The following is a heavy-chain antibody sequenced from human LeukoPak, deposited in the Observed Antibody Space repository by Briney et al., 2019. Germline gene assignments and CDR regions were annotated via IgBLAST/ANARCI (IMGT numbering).Heavy chain of an antibody. CDR1: GYTFTSYY. V-gene: IGHV1-46*01. J-gene: IGHJ6*02. CDR2: INPSGGST. Sequence: GASVKVSCKASGYTFTSYYMHWVRQAPGQGLEWMGIINPSGGSTSYAQKFQGRVTMTRDTSTSTVYMELSSLRSEDTVVYYCASPVVPAAVTPYYNYYGMDVWGQGTTVTVSS. D-gene: IGHD2-2*01. CDR3: ASPVVPAAVTPYYNYYGMDV.